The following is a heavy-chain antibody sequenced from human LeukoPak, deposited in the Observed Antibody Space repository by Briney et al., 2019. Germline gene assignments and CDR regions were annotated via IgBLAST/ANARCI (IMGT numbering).Heavy chain of an antibody. Sequence: ASVKVSCKASGNSFATYGICWVRQAPGQGLEWMGWISAYSGDTNYAQKLQGRVTMTTDTSTSTAYMELRSLRSDDTAVYYCAREGKQWLQYYFDYWGQGTLVTVSS. CDR3: AREGKQWLQYYFDY. CDR2: ISAYSGDT. V-gene: IGHV1-18*01. CDR1: GNSFATYG. D-gene: IGHD6-19*01. J-gene: IGHJ4*02.